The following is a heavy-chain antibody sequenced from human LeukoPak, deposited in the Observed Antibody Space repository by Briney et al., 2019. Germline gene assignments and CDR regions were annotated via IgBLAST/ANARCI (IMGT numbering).Heavy chain of an antibody. CDR3: AINQAGYCGGGSCYRHEFYYMDV. J-gene: IGHJ6*03. CDR1: GYTFTDYY. Sequence: GASVKVSCKASGYTFTDYYIHWVRQAPGQGLEWMGWINPNSGGTNHAQKFQGRVTMTRDTSISTAYMELSSLRSEDTAMYYCAINQAGYCGGGSCYRHEFYYMDVWGKGTSVTVSS. CDR2: INPNSGGT. V-gene: IGHV1-2*02. D-gene: IGHD2-15*01.